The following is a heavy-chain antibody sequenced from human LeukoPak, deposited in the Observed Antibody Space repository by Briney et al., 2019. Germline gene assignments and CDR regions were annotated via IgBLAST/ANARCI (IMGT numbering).Heavy chain of an antibody. D-gene: IGHD5-12*01. CDR1: GGSISSYF. J-gene: IGHJ4*02. CDR2: IYYGENT. CDR3: ARLYSAYEFDY. Sequence: LGTLSLTCTVSGGSISSYFWSWIRQPPGKGLEWIGYIYYGENTNYNPSLKSRATMSLATSKNQFSLKLSSVTAADTAVYYCARLYSAYEFDYWGQGTLVTVSS. V-gene: IGHV4-59*08.